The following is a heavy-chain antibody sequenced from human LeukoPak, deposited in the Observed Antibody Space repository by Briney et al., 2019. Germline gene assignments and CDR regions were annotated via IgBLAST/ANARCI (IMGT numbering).Heavy chain of an antibody. CDR2: IFAGDSDA. J-gene: IGHJ2*01. V-gene: IGHV5-51*01. CDR1: GFRFSYSW. Sequence: GESLKISCQGSGFRFSYSWIAWVRQMPGKGLEWMGVIFAGDSDARYSPSFQGQVTLSVDKSISVAYLQWSSLKASDSAIYYCAKLLNRADWYLDLWGRGTLVTVSS. D-gene: IGHD2/OR15-2a*01. CDR3: AKLLNRADWYLDL.